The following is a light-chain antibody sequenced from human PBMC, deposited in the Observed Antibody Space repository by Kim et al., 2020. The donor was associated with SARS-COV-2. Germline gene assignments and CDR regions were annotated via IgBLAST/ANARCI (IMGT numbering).Light chain of an antibody. Sequence: SYELTQPLSVSVALGQTATITCGGNNIGSRNVHWYQQKSGQAPVVVIYRDTNRPSGIPERFSGSNSGNMATLTISRAQAGDESDYYCQVWDSSTVVFGGG. V-gene: IGLV3-9*01. CDR1: NIGSRN. J-gene: IGLJ2*01. CDR2: RDT. CDR3: QVWDSSTVV.